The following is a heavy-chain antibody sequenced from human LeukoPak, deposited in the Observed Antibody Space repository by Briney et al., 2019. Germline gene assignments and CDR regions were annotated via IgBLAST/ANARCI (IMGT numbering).Heavy chain of an antibody. D-gene: IGHD1-26*01. CDR1: GFTFSSYW. J-gene: IGHJ4*02. Sequence: PGGSLRLSCAASGFTFSSYWMSWVRQAPGKGLEWVAFIRYGGSNKYYADSVKGRFTISRDNSKNTLYLQMNSLRAEDTAVYYCAKDGSNGSYSRYYFDYWGQGTLVTVSS. V-gene: IGHV3-30*02. CDR3: AKDGSNGSYSRYYFDY. CDR2: IRYGGSNK.